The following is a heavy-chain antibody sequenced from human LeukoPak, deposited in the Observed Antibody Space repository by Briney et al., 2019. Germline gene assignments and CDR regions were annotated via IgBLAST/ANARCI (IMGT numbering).Heavy chain of an antibody. CDR2: ISYDGSNK. V-gene: IGHV3-30-3*01. D-gene: IGHD3-3*01. CDR3: ARDHYDFWSGQLDY. Sequence: GGSLRLSCAASGFTFSSYAMHWVRQAPGKGLEWVAVISYDGSNKYYADSAKGRFTISRDNSKNTLYLQMNSLRAEDTAVYYCARDHYDFWSGQLDYWGQGTLVTVSS. J-gene: IGHJ4*02. CDR1: GFTFSSYA.